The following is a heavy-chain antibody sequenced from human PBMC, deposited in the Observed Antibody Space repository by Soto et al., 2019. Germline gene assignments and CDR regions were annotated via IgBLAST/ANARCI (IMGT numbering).Heavy chain of an antibody. CDR2: IYWDGES. J-gene: IGHJ4*02. Sequence: SGPTLLNPTETLTLTFTFSVFSCTPRIIGVGWTRQPPGKALEWLAIIYWDGESRYNPLLRRRLTLTEDTSKNQVVLTMTNMDPKDTATYYCAHRDSTGTTTYFDSWGQGIPVTVSS. V-gene: IGHV2-5*02. D-gene: IGHD1-1*01. CDR3: AHRDSTGTTTYFDS. CDR1: VFSCTPRIIG.